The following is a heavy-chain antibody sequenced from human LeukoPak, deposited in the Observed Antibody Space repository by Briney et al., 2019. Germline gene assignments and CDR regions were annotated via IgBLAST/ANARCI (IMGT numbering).Heavy chain of an antibody. Sequence: AASVKVSCKASVYTFTGYYMHWVRQAPGQGLEWMGWINPNSGGTNYAQKFQGRVTMTRDTSISTAYMELSSLRSDDTAVYYCARFLQIVVVPAAAGYWGQGTLVTVSS. J-gene: IGHJ4*02. D-gene: IGHD2-2*01. CDR1: VYTFTGYY. V-gene: IGHV1-2*02. CDR3: ARFLQIVVVPAAAGY. CDR2: INPNSGGT.